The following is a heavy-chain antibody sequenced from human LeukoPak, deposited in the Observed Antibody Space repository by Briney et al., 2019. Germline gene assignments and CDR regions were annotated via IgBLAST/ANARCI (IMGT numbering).Heavy chain of an antibody. D-gene: IGHD5-12*01. Sequence: PSETLSLTCTVSGGSISSYYWSWIRQPPGKGLEWIGYIYYSGSTNYNPYLKSRVTISVDMSKNQFSLKLSSVTAADTAVYYCARVGGGYATFDYWGQGTLVTVSS. CDR1: GGSISSYY. CDR2: IYYSGST. CDR3: ARVGGGYATFDY. V-gene: IGHV4-59*01. J-gene: IGHJ4*02.